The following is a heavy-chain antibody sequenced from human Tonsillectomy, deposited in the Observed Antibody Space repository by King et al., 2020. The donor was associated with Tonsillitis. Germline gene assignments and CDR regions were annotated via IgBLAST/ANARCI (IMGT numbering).Heavy chain of an antibody. CDR1: GFTFSSYA. Sequence: VQLVESGGGVVQPGRSLRLSCAASGFTFSSYALHWVRQAPGKGLEGVAVISYDGSNKYYADSVKGRFTISRDNSKNTLYLQMNSLRAEDTAVHYCALPSSGWYGGGYYFDYWGQGTLVTVSS. CDR3: ALPSSGWYGGGYYFDY. D-gene: IGHD6-19*01. J-gene: IGHJ4*02. CDR2: ISYDGSNK. V-gene: IGHV3-30*01.